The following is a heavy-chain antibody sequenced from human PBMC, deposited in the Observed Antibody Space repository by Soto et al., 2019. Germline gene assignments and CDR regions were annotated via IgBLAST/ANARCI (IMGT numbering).Heavy chain of an antibody. CDR3: VRDIARVGDTYYYDF. J-gene: IGHJ4*02. CDR2: ISSSSGDT. CDR1: GFTFSGYY. Sequence: KPGGSLRLSCAASGFTFSGYYMSWIRQAPGKGLEWVSYISSSSGDTNYAGSVRGRFTISRDNAKNSLYLQMNGLRAEDTAVYYCVRDIARVGDTYYYDFWGQGTLVTVSS. D-gene: IGHD1-26*01. V-gene: IGHV3-11*06.